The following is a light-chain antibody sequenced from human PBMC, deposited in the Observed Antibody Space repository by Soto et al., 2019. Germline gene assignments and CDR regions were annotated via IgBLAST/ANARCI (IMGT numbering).Light chain of an antibody. CDR2: GAS. J-gene: IGKJ4*02. CDR3: QQYESFPLT. V-gene: IGKV3-20*01. CDR1: QSVSTF. Sequence: EIVLTQSPTTLSLSPGERATLSCRASQSVSTFLAWYQQKPGQAPRLLIYGASNRATGIPDRFSGRGSGTDFTLTISRLEPEDFAVYYCQQYESFPLTFGGGTKWIS.